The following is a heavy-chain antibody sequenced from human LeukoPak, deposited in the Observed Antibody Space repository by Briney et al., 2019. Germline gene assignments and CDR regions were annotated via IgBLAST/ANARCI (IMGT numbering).Heavy chain of an antibody. CDR3: ARARGVVTASDY. V-gene: IGHV1-18*01. CDR2: ISAYNGNT. J-gene: IGHJ4*02. D-gene: IGHD2-21*02. CDR1: GGTFSSYA. Sequence: ASVKVSCKASGGTFSSYAISWVRQAPGQGLEWMGWISAYNGNTNYAQKLQGRVTMTTDTSTSTAYMELRSLRSDDTAVYYCARARGVVTASDYWGQRTLVTVSS.